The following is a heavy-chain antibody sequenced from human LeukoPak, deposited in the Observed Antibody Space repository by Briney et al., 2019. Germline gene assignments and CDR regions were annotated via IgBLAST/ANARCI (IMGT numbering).Heavy chain of an antibody. CDR1: GFTFSDYY. V-gene: IGHV3-11*04. D-gene: IGHD3-10*01. Sequence: GGSLRLSCAASGFTFSDYYMSWIRQAPGKGPEWVSYISGSGSTIYYADSVKGRFTISRDNAKNSLYLQMNSLRAEDTAVYYCARAFPYYYGSGSNDIWGQGTMVTVSS. CDR2: ISGSGSTI. CDR3: ARAFPYYYGSGSNDI. J-gene: IGHJ3*02.